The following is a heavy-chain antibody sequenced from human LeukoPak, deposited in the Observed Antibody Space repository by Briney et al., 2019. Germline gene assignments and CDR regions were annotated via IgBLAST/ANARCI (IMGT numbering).Heavy chain of an antibody. CDR2: INSDGSST. V-gene: IGHV3-74*01. CDR1: GFTFSSYW. J-gene: IGHJ4*02. D-gene: IGHD3-16*02. Sequence: GGSLRLSCAASGFTFSSYWMHWVRQAPGKGLVWVSRINSDGSSTSYADSVKGRFTISRDNAKNTLYLQMNSLRAEDTAVYYCARGVRDYDYVWGSYRTSYYFDYWGQGTLVTVSS. CDR3: ARGVRDYDYVWGSYRTSYYFDY.